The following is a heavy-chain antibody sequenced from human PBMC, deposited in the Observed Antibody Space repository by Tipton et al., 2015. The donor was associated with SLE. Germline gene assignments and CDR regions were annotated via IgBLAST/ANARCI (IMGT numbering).Heavy chain of an antibody. V-gene: IGHV4-39*07. J-gene: IGHJ1*01. CDR2: IYYSGIT. CDR1: GDSICSSGHY. CDR3: ARSAEYFQD. Sequence: TLSLTCTVSGDSICSSGHYWGWIRRPPGKGLESIGYIYYSGITYYNPSLKSRVTISVDTSKNQFSLKLSSVTAADTAVYYCARSAEYFQDWGQGTLVTVSS.